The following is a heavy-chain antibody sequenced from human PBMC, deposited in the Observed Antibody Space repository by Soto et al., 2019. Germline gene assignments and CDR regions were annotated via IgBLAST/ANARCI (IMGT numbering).Heavy chain of an antibody. J-gene: IGHJ3*02. Sequence: EVQLVESGGGLVQSGGSPRLSCAASGFTFSDHYMDWVRQAPGKGLEWVGRSRNKADSYITEYAASVKGRFTILRDDSKNSLYLQMNSLKTEDTAVYYCVREAEGSVVVTARAFDIWGQGTMVIVSS. D-gene: IGHD2-21*02. CDR3: VREAEGSVVVTARAFDI. V-gene: IGHV3-72*01. CDR1: GFTFSDHY. CDR2: SRNKADSYIT.